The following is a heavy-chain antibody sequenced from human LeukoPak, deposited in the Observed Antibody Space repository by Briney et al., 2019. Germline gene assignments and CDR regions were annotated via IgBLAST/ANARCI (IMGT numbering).Heavy chain of an antibody. V-gene: IGHV3-53*01. J-gene: IGHJ4*02. CDR1: GFALSNNY. Sequence: PGGSLRLSCVASGFALSNNYMSWVRQAPGKGLEWVSVIYWGDSTYYADSVKGRFTISRDNSKNTLYLQMNSLRAEDTAVYYCAKVYSSGWSFDYWGQGTLVTVSS. CDR3: AKVYSSGWSFDY. CDR2: IYWGDST. D-gene: IGHD6-19*01.